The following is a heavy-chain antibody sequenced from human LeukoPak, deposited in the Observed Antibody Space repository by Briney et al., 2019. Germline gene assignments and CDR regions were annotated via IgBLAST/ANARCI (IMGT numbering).Heavy chain of an antibody. J-gene: IGHJ4*02. CDR3: ARVPKSVGINYFDS. CDR1: GGSFSGNY. V-gene: IGHV4-34*01. D-gene: IGHD1-26*01. Sequence: PSETLSLTCAAYGGSFSGNYWSWVRQPPGKGLEWIGEINYRRSTNYNPSLKSRVTISVDTSKNQFSLKVNSVTAADTAVYYCARVPKSVGINYFDSWGQGTLVTVSS. CDR2: INYRRST.